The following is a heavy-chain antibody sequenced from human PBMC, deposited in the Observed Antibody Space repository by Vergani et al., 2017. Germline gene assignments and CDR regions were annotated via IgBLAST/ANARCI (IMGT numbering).Heavy chain of an antibody. D-gene: IGHD2-21*02. CDR3: ARGTALGAFDI. J-gene: IGHJ3*02. CDR1: GYTFTSYT. CDR2: INAGNGHT. V-gene: IGHV1-3*01. Sequence: QVQLVQSGAEVKKPGASVKVSCKASGYTFTSYTIHWVRQAPGQRLEWIGWINAGNGHTKYSQNFQGRVTITRDTSASTAYMELSSLRSEDTAVFFCARGTALGAFDIWGQGTMVTVSS.